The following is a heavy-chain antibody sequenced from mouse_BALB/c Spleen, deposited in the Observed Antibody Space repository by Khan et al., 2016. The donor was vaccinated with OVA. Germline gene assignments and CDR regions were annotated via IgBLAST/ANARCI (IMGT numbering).Heavy chain of an antibody. CDR1: GYTFTNYG. Sequence: QIQLVQSGPELKKPGETVKISCKASGYTFTNYGMNWVKQAPGKGLKWMGWINTYIGEPTYTDDFKGRFAFPLETSASTAYLQINNLKNEDMATYFCARGASYWYFDVGGAGTTVTVSS. CDR2: INTYIGEP. CDR3: ARGASYWYFDV. J-gene: IGHJ1*01. V-gene: IGHV9-1*02.